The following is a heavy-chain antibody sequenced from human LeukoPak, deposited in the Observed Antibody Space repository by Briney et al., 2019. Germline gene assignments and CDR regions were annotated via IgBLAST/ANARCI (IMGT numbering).Heavy chain of an antibody. CDR1: GFTFSTYA. CDR2: ISDVGYT. V-gene: IGHV3-23*01. Sequence: PGESLRLSCAASGFTFSTYAMSWVRQAPGKGLECVSSISDVGYTYYADSVKGRFTISRDNSKNTLYLQTNSLRAEDTAVYYCAREKDSSWGYWGQGTLVTVSS. D-gene: IGHD6-13*01. CDR3: AREKDSSWGY. J-gene: IGHJ4*02.